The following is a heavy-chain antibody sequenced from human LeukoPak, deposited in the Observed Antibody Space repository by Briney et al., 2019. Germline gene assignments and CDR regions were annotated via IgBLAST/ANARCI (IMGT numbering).Heavy chain of an antibody. Sequence: GGSLRLSCAASGFTFSSYAMSWVRQAPGKGLEWVAVIWYDGSKRYYIDLVKGRFTISRDDSKNTLYLQMNSLRAEDTAVYYCARYYSHSSAWSEGGLDQWGQGTLVTVSS. CDR2: IWYDGSKR. CDR1: GFTFSSYA. D-gene: IGHD6-19*01. CDR3: ARYYSHSSAWSEGGLDQ. J-gene: IGHJ4*02. V-gene: IGHV3-33*08.